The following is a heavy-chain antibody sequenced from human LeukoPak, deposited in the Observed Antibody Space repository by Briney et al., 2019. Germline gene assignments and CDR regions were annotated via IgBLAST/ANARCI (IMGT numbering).Heavy chain of an antibody. V-gene: IGHV4-59*01. CDR2: IYYSGST. D-gene: IGHD3-10*01. CDR1: GGSISSYY. CDR3: ASNYFGSGNYLDY. J-gene: IGHJ4*02. Sequence: PSETLSLTCTVSGGSISSYYWSWIRQPPGKGLEWLGYIYYSGSTNYNPSLKSRVTISVDTSKNQFSLKLSSVTAADTAVYYCASNYFGSGNYLDYWGQGTLVTVSS.